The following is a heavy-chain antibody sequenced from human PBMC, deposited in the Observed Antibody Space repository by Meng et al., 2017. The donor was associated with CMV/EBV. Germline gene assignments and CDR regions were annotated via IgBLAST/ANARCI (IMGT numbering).Heavy chain of an antibody. CDR1: GYTFPSYG. D-gene: IGHD3-22*01. CDR2: ISAYNGNT. V-gene: IGHV1-18*01. Sequence: QVHRVHFGAEVKMPGASVKVSCKGSGYTFPSYGISWVRQAPGQGLEWMGWISAYNGNTNYAQKLQDRVTMTTDTSTSTAYMELRSLRSDDTAVYYCARGGRYYYDSSGYCDYWGQGTLVTVSS. CDR3: ARGGRYYYDSSGYCDY. J-gene: IGHJ4*02.